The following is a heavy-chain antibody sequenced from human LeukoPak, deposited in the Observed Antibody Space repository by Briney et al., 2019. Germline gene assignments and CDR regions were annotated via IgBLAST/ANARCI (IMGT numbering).Heavy chain of an antibody. CDR1: GYTFTGYY. D-gene: IGHD3-16*01. Sequence: ASVKVSCKASGYTFTGYYIHWVRQAPGQGLEWMGWINPNSGGTKYAQKFQGRVTMTRDTSISTAYMELSRLRSDDTAVYYCARAHHYRSRPSLARNYYYMDVWGKGTTVTVSS. V-gene: IGHV1-2*02. CDR2: INPNSGGT. CDR3: ARAHHYRSRPSLARNYYYMDV. J-gene: IGHJ6*03.